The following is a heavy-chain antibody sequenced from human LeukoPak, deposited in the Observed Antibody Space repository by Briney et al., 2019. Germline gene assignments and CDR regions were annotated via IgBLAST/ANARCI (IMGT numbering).Heavy chain of an antibody. CDR3: ARMATIRGDGYHFDF. V-gene: IGHV4-59*01. Sequence: PSETLSLTCSVSGDSISGYYWNWIRQSPEKGLEWIAYIRSSGSINYNPSLRSRATISLDTSKNQFSLRLPSVTAADTAVYYCARMATIRGDGYHFDFWGQGTLVTVSS. J-gene: IGHJ4*02. CDR1: GDSISGYY. CDR2: IRSSGSI. D-gene: IGHD5-24*01.